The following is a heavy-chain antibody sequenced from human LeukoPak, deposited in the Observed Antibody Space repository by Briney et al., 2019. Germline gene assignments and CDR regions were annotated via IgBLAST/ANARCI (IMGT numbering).Heavy chain of an antibody. CDR3: ARDPGGYSGWYFDL. D-gene: IGHD3-22*01. V-gene: IGHV4-34*12. Sequence: SETLSLTCGVYGGSFSGYYWTWIRQSPGMGLEWIGEIIHSGRTNYNPSLKSRVTISVDTSKNQFSLKLSSVTAADTAVYYCARDPGGYSGWYFDLWGRGTLVTVSS. CDR2: IIHSGRT. CDR1: GGSFSGYY. J-gene: IGHJ2*01.